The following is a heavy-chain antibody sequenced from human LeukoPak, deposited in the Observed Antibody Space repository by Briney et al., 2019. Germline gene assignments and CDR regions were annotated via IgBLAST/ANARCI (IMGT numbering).Heavy chain of an antibody. CDR3: ARGSGIAQFYYFDY. V-gene: IGHV3-66*01. D-gene: IGHD1-26*01. CDR2: IYSGGST. J-gene: IGHJ4*02. Sequence: GGSLRLSCAASGFTVSSNYMSWVRHAPGKGLEWVSVIYSGGSTYYADSVKGRFTISRDNSKNTLYLQMNSLRAEDTAVYYCARGSGIAQFYYFDYWGQGTLVTVSS. CDR1: GFTVSSNY.